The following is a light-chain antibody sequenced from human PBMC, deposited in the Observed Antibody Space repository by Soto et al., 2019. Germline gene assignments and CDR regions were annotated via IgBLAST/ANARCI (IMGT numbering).Light chain of an antibody. CDR2: EVV. J-gene: IGLJ1*01. Sequence: QSVLTQPPSASGSPGQSVTISCTGTKNDIGVYDFVSWYQHHPGKAPRLIIYEVVQRPSGVPDRFSGSKSGGTASLTVSGLQAADEADYFCKSDARSNTEVFGSGTKVTVL. V-gene: IGLV2-8*01. CDR3: KSDARSNTEV. CDR1: KNDIGVYDF.